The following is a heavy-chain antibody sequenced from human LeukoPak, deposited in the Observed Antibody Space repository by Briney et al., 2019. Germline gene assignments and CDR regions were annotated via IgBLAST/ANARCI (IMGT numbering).Heavy chain of an antibody. Sequence: SETLSLTCPVSGGSISSSSYYWGWIRQPPGKGLEWIGSIYYSGSTYYNPSLKSRVTISVDTSKNQFSLKLSSVTAADTAVYYCARHEIRIYYGSGTLNWFDPWGQGTLVTVSS. V-gene: IGHV4-39*01. CDR2: IYYSGST. CDR3: ARHEIRIYYGSGTLNWFDP. CDR1: GGSISSSSYY. J-gene: IGHJ5*02. D-gene: IGHD3-10*01.